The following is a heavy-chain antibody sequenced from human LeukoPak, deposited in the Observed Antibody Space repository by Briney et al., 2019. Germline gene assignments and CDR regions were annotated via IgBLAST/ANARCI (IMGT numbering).Heavy chain of an antibody. V-gene: IGHV3-30-3*01. J-gene: IGHJ4*02. CDR2: ISYDGSNK. CDR1: GFTFSSYA. CDR3: ARDTATAISYGDYHQAFDY. Sequence: GGSLRLSCAASGFTFSSYAMHWVRQAPGKGLEWAAVISYDGSNKYYADSVKGRFTISRDNSKNTLYLQMNSLRAEDTAVYYCARDTATAISYGDYHQAFDYWGQGTLVTVSS. D-gene: IGHD4-17*01.